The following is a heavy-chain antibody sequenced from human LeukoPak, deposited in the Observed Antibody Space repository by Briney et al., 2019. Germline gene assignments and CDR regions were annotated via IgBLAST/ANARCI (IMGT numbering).Heavy chain of an antibody. J-gene: IGHJ4*02. D-gene: IGHD3-10*01. V-gene: IGHV3-23*01. CDR1: GFTSGSYA. CDR3: AKGGVIELLWFGEFQGFDY. Sequence: GGSLRLSCAASGFTSGSYAMSWVRQAPGKGLEWVSAISGSGGSTYYADSVKGRFTISRDNSKNTLYLQMNSLRAEDTAVYYCAKGGVIELLWFGEFQGFDYWGQGTLVTVSS. CDR2: ISGSGGST.